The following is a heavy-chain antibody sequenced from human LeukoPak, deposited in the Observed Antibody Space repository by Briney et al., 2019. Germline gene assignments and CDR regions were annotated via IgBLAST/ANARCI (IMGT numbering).Heavy chain of an antibody. D-gene: IGHD5-18*01. CDR1: GGSISSYY. CDR2: IYYSGST. J-gene: IGHJ4*02. V-gene: IGHV4-59*01. CDR3: ARGNLYSYGLGLGY. Sequence: SETLSLTCTVSGGSISSYYWSWIRQPPGKGLEWLGYIYYSGSTNYNPSLKSRVTISVDTYKNQFSLKLSSVTAADTAVYYCARGNLYSYGLGLGYWGQGTLVTVSS.